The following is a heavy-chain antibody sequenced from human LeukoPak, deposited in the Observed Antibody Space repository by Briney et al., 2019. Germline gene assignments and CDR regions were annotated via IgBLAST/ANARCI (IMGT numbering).Heavy chain of an antibody. CDR2: IYTSGST. J-gene: IGHJ4*02. CDR1: GGSISSYY. D-gene: IGHD5-18*01. Sequence: SETLSLTCTVSGGSISSYYWSWIRQPAGKGLEWIGRIYTSGSTNYNPSLKRRVTMSVDTSKNQSSLKLSSVTAADPAVYYCARDAAMDPLDYWGQGTLVTVSS. V-gene: IGHV4-4*07. CDR3: ARDAAMDPLDY.